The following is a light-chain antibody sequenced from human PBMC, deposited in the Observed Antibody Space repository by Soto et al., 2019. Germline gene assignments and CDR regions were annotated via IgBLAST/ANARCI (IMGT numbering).Light chain of an antibody. Sequence: EIVLTQSPGTLSLSPGERATLSCKSSQSVSISYLAWYQQKPGQAPRLLIYDASNRATGIPARFSGSGSGTDFNLTISSLEPEDVAVYYCQQRSNWSITLGEGTQVEIK. CDR2: DAS. J-gene: IGKJ5*01. CDR1: QSVSISY. CDR3: QQRSNWSIT. V-gene: IGKV3D-20*02.